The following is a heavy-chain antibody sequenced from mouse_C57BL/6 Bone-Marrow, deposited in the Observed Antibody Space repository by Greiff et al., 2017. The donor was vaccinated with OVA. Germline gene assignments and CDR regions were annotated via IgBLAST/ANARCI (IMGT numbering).Heavy chain of an antibody. D-gene: IGHD3-3*01. J-gene: IGHJ3*01. Sequence: QVQLQQSGAELVRPGASVKLSCKASGYTFTDSYINWVKQRPGQGLEWIARIYPGSGNTYYNEKFKGKATLTAEKSASTAYMQLSSLTSEDAAVYFCASTHPRGPGAYWGQGTLVTVSA. V-gene: IGHV1-76*01. CDR1: GYTFTDSY. CDR2: IYPGSGNT. CDR3: ASTHPRGPGAY.